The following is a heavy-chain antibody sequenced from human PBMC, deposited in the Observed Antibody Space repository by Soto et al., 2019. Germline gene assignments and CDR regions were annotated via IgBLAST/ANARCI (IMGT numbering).Heavy chain of an antibody. J-gene: IGHJ6*03. V-gene: IGHV4-34*01. CDR3: AGSYYYYMDV. CDR1: GGSLRGYY. Sequence: SETLSLTCAVYGGSLRGYYWSWVRQPPGKGLEWIGEINHSGSTNYNPSLKSRVTISVDTSKNQFSLKLSSVTAADTAVYYCAGSYYYYMDVWGKGTTVTVSS. CDR2: INHSGST.